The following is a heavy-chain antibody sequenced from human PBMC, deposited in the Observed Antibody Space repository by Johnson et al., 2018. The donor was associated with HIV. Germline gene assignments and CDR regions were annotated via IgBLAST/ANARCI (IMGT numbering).Heavy chain of an antibody. J-gene: IGHJ3*02. V-gene: IGHV3-30-3*01. CDR1: GFTFSSYA. CDR3: ARGRGALDI. Sequence: QVQLVESGGGLVQPGGSLRLSCAASGFTFSSYAMHWVRQAPGKGLEWVAVISYDGSNKYYADSVKGRFTISRDNSKNTLYLQMNSLRAEDTAFYYCARGRGALDIWGQGTMVTVSS. D-gene: IGHD3-16*01. CDR2: ISYDGSNK.